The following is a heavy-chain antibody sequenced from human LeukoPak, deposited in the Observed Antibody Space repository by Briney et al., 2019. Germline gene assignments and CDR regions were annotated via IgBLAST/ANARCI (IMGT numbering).Heavy chain of an antibody. CDR1: GGSITYYY. CDR2: IYTSGST. Sequence: PSETLSLTCTVSGGSITYYYWGWIRQPAGKGLEWIGRIYTSGSTDYNPSLRSRLTMSVDTSKNQFSLKLSSVTAADTAVYYCARGGLERHFDYWGQGTLVTVSS. D-gene: IGHD1-1*01. J-gene: IGHJ4*02. V-gene: IGHV4-4*07. CDR3: ARGGLERHFDY.